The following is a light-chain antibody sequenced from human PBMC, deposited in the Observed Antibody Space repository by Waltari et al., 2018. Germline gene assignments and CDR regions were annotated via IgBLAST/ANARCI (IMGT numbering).Light chain of an antibody. CDR1: FSDIGAYDY. V-gene: IGLV2-14*03. Sequence: QSALTQPASVSGSPGQSITLSCTGAFSDIGAYDYVSWYRQLPGEAPKLLLDDVLRRPSGGSARLSGSKSGNTASLTISGLQPEDEADYFCSSYTTRGTWVFGGGTKLTVL. J-gene: IGLJ3*02. CDR2: DVL. CDR3: SSYTTRGTWV.